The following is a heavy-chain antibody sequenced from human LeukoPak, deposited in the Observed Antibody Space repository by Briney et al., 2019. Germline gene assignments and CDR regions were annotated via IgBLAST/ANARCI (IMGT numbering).Heavy chain of an antibody. CDR3: AKPMDNWNDLGY. Sequence: GGSLRRSCAASGFTFSSYGMHWVRQAPGKGLEWVAFIRYDGSNKYYADSVKGRFTISRDNSKNTLYLQMNSLRAEDTAVYYCAKPMDNWNDLGYWGQGTLVTVSS. V-gene: IGHV3-30*02. CDR1: GFTFSSYG. J-gene: IGHJ4*02. CDR2: IRYDGSNK. D-gene: IGHD1-1*01.